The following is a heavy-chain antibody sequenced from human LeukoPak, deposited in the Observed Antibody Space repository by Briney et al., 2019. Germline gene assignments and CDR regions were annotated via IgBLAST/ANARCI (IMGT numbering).Heavy chain of an antibody. D-gene: IGHD6-13*01. CDR1: GGSISSYY. Sequence: PSETLSLTCTVSGGSISSYYWSWIRQPPGKGLEWIGYIYYSGSTNYNPSLKSRVTISVDTSKNQFSLKLSSVTAADTAVYYCARSSSSGDFDYWGQGTLVTVSP. CDR2: IYYSGST. V-gene: IGHV4-59*01. J-gene: IGHJ4*02. CDR3: ARSSSSGDFDY.